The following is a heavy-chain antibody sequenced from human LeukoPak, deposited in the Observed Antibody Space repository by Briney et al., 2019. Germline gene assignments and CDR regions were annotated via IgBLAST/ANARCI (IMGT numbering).Heavy chain of an antibody. Sequence: SETLSLTCTVSGGSISSYYWSWIRQPPGKGLEWIGYIYYSGSTNYNPSLKSRVTISVDTSKNQFSLKLSSVTAADTAVYYCARVAVAGNPGGGWFDPWGQGTLVTVSS. CDR1: GGSISSYY. CDR2: IYYSGST. V-gene: IGHV4-59*12. D-gene: IGHD6-19*01. J-gene: IGHJ5*02. CDR3: ARVAVAGNPGGGWFDP.